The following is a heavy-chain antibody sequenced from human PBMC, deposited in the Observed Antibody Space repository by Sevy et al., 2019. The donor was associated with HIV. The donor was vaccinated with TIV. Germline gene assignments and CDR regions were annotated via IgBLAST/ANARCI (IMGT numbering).Heavy chain of an antibody. D-gene: IGHD3-16*01. CDR1: GFTFNTYA. CDR2: ISYDGGNK. V-gene: IGHV3-30-3*01. Sequence: GGSLRLSCAASGFTFNTYAMHWVRQAPGKGLDWLTFISYDGGNKYYADSVKGRFTISRDNDQSSLYLQMNALRDEDTAVYYCARETPISAYNDFWGQGTLVTVSS. J-gene: IGHJ4*02. CDR3: ARETPISAYNDF.